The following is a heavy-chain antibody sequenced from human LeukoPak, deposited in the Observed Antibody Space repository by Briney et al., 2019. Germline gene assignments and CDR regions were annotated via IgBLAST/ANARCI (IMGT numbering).Heavy chain of an antibody. V-gene: IGHV1-2*02. J-gene: IGHJ3*02. CDR1: GYTFIGYY. Sequence: ASVKVSCKASGYTFIGYYMHWVRQAPGQRLEWMGWINPNSGGTNYAQKFQGRVTMTRDTSISTAYMELSRLRSDDTAVYYCARVGIVRWLRTDAFDIWGQGTMVTVSS. D-gene: IGHD5-12*01. CDR3: ARVGIVRWLRTDAFDI. CDR2: INPNSGGT.